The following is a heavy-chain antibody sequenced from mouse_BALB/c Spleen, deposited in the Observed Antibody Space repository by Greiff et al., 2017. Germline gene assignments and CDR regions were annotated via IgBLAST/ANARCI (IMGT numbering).Heavy chain of an antibody. Sequence: EVHLVESGPGLVKPSQSLSLTCSVSGYSITSGYFWYGIRQFPGNKLEWMGYISYDGSNNYNPSLKNRISITRDTSKNQFFLKLNSVTTEDTATYYCARDLDYWGQGTTLTVSS. CDR3: ARDLDY. CDR2: ISYDGSN. CDR1: GYSITSGYF. J-gene: IGHJ2*01. V-gene: IGHV3-6*02.